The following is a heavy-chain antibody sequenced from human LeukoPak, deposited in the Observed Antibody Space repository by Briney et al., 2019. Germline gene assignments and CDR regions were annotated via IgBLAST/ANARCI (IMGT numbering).Heavy chain of an antibody. CDR3: ARENYYDSSGYYY. J-gene: IGHJ4*02. CDR2: IFYSGST. CDR1: GGSISSSSYY. Sequence: SETLSLTCTVSGGSISSSSYYWGWIRQPPGKGLEWIGNIFYSGSTYYNPSLKSRVTILVDTSKNQFSLKLSSVTAADTAVYYCARENYYDSSGYYYWGQGTLVTVSS. V-gene: IGHV4-39*07. D-gene: IGHD3-22*01.